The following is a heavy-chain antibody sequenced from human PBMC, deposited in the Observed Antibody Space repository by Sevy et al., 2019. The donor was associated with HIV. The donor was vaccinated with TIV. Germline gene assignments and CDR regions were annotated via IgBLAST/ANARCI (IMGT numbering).Heavy chain of an antibody. Sequence: GGSLRLSCAASGFNFNDYGMHWVRQAPGKGLEWVAVTWYDGINRFSGDSVKGRFTISRDNSKNTLYLQMDSLRVEDTAVYYCARDNLLPIMVSMVRGALSFYFDYWGQGTLVTVSS. V-gene: IGHV3-33*01. CDR1: GFNFNDYG. CDR2: TWYDGINR. J-gene: IGHJ4*02. CDR3: ARDNLLPIMVSMVRGALSFYFDY. D-gene: IGHD3-10*01.